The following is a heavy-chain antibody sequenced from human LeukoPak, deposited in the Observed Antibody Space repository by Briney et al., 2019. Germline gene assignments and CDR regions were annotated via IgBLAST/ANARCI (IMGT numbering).Heavy chain of an antibody. D-gene: IGHD3-10*01. Sequence: SETLSLTCTVSGGSISRDGYYWSWIRQPAGKGLEWIGQIYSSGNTNYNPSLKNRVTISVGTSRNQFFLNLRSVTAADRAIYYCVRDPSAMVFDYWGQGILVTVSS. J-gene: IGHJ4*02. CDR2: IYSSGNT. V-gene: IGHV4-61*09. CDR1: GGSISRDGYY. CDR3: VRDPSAMVFDY.